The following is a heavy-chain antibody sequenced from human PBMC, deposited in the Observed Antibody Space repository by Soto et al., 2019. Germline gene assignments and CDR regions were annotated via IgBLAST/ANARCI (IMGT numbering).Heavy chain of an antibody. CDR1: GFTLSDHY. Sequence: EVQLVESGGDLVQPGGSLRLSCAASGFTLSDHYVDWVRQAAGKGLEWVGRSANKANSYTTQYAAAVKGRFTISRSDSENSLYLQMNSLRTEDTALYYCTRDFGGVWGQGTTVTVSS. V-gene: IGHV3-72*01. CDR3: TRDFGGV. J-gene: IGHJ6*02. CDR2: SANKANSYTT. D-gene: IGHD3-10*01.